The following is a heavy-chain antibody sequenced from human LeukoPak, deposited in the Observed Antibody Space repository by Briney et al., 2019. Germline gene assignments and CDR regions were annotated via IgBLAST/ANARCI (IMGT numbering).Heavy chain of an antibody. J-gene: IGHJ5*02. D-gene: IGHD3-9*01. Sequence: GGSLRLSCAASGFTFSSYGMHWVRQAPGKGLEWVAFIRYDGSNKYYADSVKGRFTISRDNSKNTLYLQMNSLRAEDTAVYYCAKDRIRYFDWLSWFDPWGQGTLVTVSS. CDR3: AKDRIRYFDWLSWFDP. CDR1: GFTFSSYG. CDR2: IRYDGSNK. V-gene: IGHV3-30*02.